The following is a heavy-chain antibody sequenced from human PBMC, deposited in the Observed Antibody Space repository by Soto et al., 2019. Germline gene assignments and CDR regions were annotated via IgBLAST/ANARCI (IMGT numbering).Heavy chain of an antibody. CDR2: IDWDDDK. CDR3: ARMVAVAGGPYFDY. Sequence: SGPTLVNPTQTLTVTCTFSGFSLSTSGAGVGWIRQSPGKALEWLARIDWDDDKFYSTSLKTRLTISKDTSKSQVVLTMTNMDPVDTATYYCARMVAVAGGPYFDYWGQGTRVTVSS. CDR1: GFSLSTSGAG. V-gene: IGHV2-70*04. D-gene: IGHD6-19*01. J-gene: IGHJ4*02.